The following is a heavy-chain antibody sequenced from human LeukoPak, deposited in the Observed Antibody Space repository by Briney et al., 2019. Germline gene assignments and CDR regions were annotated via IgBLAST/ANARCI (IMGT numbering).Heavy chain of an antibody. V-gene: IGHV3-23*01. CDR2: ISGNGVST. CDR3: AKGRGYSNEGPGY. J-gene: IGHJ4*02. CDR1: GFTFNSYA. Sequence: GGSLRLSCAASGFTFNSYAMSWVRQAPGKGLEWVSGISGNGVSTYYADSVKGRFTISRDNSKNTLDLQMKSLRAEDTAVYYCAKGRGYSNEGPGYWGQGTLVTVSS. D-gene: IGHD4-11*01.